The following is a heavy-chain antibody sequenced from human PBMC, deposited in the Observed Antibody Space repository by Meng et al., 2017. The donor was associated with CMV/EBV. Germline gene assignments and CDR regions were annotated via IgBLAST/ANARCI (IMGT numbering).Heavy chain of an antibody. V-gene: IGHV3-48*04. CDR1: GFTFSSYS. J-gene: IGHJ4*02. CDR2: ISSSSTI. Sequence: GESLKISCAASGFTFSSYSMNWVRQAPGKGLEWVSYISSSSTIYYADSVKGRFTISRDNAKNSLYLQMNSLRAEDTAVYYCARVEGCSSTSCSYFDYWGQGTLVTVSS. CDR3: ARVEGCSSTSCSYFDY. D-gene: IGHD2-2*01.